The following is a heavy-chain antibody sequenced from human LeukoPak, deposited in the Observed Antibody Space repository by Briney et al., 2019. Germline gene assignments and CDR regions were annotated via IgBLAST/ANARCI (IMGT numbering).Heavy chain of an antibody. CDR2: ILYDGRTT. CDR1: GFTFRSYT. CDR3: ARAQPPPMDFPDI. V-gene: IGHV3-30*04. D-gene: IGHD3-3*01. J-gene: IGHJ3*02. Sequence: GGSLRLSCAASGFTFRSYTMHWVRQAPGKGLEWVAVILYDGRTTNYAESVRGRFTISRDTSENTLYLQMNSLRAEDTAVYYCARAQPPPMDFPDIWGQGTMVTVSS.